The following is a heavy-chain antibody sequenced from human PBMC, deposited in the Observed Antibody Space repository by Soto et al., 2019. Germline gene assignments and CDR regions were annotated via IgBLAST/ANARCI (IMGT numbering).Heavy chain of an antibody. D-gene: IGHD3-9*01. Sequence: GGSLRLSCAASGFTFSSYAVTWVRQAPGKGLEWVSAISGSGGSTYYADSVKGRFTISRDNSKNTLYLQMNSLRAEDTAVYYCAKPESSTRYYNAFEYWGQGTQVTVSA. CDR1: GFTFSSYA. V-gene: IGHV3-23*01. CDR2: ISGSGGST. CDR3: AKPESSTRYYNAFEY. J-gene: IGHJ4*02.